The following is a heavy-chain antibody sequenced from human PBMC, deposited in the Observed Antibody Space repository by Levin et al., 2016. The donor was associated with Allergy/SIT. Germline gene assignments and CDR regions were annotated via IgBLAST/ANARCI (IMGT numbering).Heavy chain of an antibody. CDR2: ISAYNGNT. V-gene: IGHV1-18*01. CDR3: ARDEGSPTDYYYGMDV. Sequence: WVRQAPGQGLEWMGWISAYNGNTNYAQKLQGRVTMTTDTSTSTAYMELRSLRSDDTAVYYCARDEGSPTDYYYGMDVWGQGTTVTVSS. D-gene: IGHD6-13*01. J-gene: IGHJ6*02.